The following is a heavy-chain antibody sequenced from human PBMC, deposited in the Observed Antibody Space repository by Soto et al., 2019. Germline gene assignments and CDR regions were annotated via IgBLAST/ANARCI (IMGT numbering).Heavy chain of an antibody. CDR3: ARGDRQLAIAAAGLDFDY. CDR1: GGSFSGYY. Sequence: QVQLQQWGAGLLKPSETLSLTCAVYGGSFSGYYWSWIRQPPGKGLEWIGEINHSGSTNYNPSLKSRVTISVDTSKNQFSLKLSSVTAADTAVYYCARGDRQLAIAAAGLDFDYWGQGTLVTVSS. CDR2: INHSGST. J-gene: IGHJ4*02. V-gene: IGHV4-34*01. D-gene: IGHD6-25*01.